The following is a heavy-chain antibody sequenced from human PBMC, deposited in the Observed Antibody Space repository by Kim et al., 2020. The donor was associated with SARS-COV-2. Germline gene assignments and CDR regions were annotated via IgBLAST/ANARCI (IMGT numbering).Heavy chain of an antibody. J-gene: IGHJ4*02. Sequence: GGSLRLSCAASGFTVSSNYMSWVRQAPGKGLECVSVIYADGTTYYGESVKGRFTISRNISTNSVFLQMNSLITDDTAVYYCASGQFVLYIWGQGTLVTVSS. D-gene: IGHD6-6*01. CDR3: ASGQFVLYI. CDR2: IYADGTT. V-gene: IGHV3-53*04. CDR1: GFTVSSNY.